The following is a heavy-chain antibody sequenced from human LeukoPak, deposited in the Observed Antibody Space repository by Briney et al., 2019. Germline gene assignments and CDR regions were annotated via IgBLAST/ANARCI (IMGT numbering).Heavy chain of an antibody. CDR1: GFTFSAYG. J-gene: IGHJ4*02. D-gene: IGHD3-10*01. CDR2: ISYDGSEK. V-gene: IGHV3-30*18. CDR3: AKERRPLMVRGVIIDFDY. Sequence: GGSLRLSCAASGFTFSAYGIHWVRQAPGKGLEWVAVISYDGSEKYYAGSVQGRFTISRDNSKNTLFLQMNSLRAEDTGVYYCAKERRPLMVRGVIIDFDYWGQGTLVTVSS.